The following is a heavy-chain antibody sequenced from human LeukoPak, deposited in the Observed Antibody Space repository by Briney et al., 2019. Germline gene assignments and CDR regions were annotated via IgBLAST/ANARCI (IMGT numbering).Heavy chain of an antibody. Sequence: GGSQRLSCAASGFNVSSNYMSWVRQAPGKGLEWVSVIYTGGTTYYTDSVKGRFTISRDNAKNSLYLEMNSLRAEDTAIYYCVRDHDWGFDFWGREPWSPSPQ. CDR3: VRDHDWGFDF. V-gene: IGHV3-66*01. J-gene: IGHJ4*02. D-gene: IGHD7-27*01. CDR2: IYTGGTT. CDR1: GFNVSSNY.